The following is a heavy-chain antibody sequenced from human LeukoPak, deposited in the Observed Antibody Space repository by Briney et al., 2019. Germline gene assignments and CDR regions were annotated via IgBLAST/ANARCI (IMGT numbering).Heavy chain of an antibody. Sequence: GGSLRLSCAASGFDVSSNYMSWVRQAPGQGLEWVSVIYTGGSTYYADSVKGRFTISRDNSKNTLYLQMNGLRGEDTASYHCAKTGFQFEDYYYYMDVWGKGTTVTVSS. CDR1: GFDVSSNY. CDR3: AKTGFQFEDYYYYMDV. V-gene: IGHV3-53*05. J-gene: IGHJ6*03. D-gene: IGHD1-14*01. CDR2: IYTGGST.